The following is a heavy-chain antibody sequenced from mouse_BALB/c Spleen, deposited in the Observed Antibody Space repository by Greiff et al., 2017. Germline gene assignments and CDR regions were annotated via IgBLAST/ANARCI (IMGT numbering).Heavy chain of an antibody. Sequence: QVQLQQSGPQLVRPGASVKISCKASGYSFTSYWMHWVKQRPGQGLEWIGMIDPSDSETRLNQKFKDKATLTVDKSSSTAYMQLSSPTSEDSAVYYCARIRSAMDYWGQGTSVTVSS. V-gene: IGHV1S127*01. D-gene: IGHD3-2*02. CDR2: IDPSDSET. CDR1: GYSFTSYW. J-gene: IGHJ4*01. CDR3: ARIRSAMDY.